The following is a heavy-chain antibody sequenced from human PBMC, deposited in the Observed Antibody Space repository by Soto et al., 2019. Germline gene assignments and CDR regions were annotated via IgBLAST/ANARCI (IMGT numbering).Heavy chain of an antibody. J-gene: IGHJ6*02. CDR1: GYTLTELS. CDR2: FDPEDGET. Sequence: ASAKVSCKVSGYTLTELSKHWVRQAPGKGLEWMGGFDPEDGETIYAQKFQGRVTMTEDTSTDTAYMELSSLRSEDTAVYYCATAADYYYYYGMDVWGQGTTVTVSS. CDR3: ATAADYYYYYGMDV. V-gene: IGHV1-24*01.